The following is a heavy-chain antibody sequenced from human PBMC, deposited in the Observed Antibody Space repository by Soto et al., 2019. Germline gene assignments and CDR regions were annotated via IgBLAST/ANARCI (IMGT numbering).Heavy chain of an antibody. V-gene: IGHV6-1*01. CDR1: ADSLYRNSAA. J-gene: IGHJ4*01. CDR3: ARDLGLALDY. Sequence: TVALTCVLSADSLYRNSAAWKWVGQSQSRGLKWLGRGYYRSHWYKDYTVPVRSRATLDPDTSQNQFSLEFNSITPDKTAVYYSARDLGLALDYWGQGALVTISS. CDR2: GYYRSHWYK.